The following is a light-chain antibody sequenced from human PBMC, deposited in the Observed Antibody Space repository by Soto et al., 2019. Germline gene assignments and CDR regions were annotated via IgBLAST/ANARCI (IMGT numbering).Light chain of an antibody. J-gene: IGLJ3*02. CDR2: EVS. V-gene: IGLV2-14*01. Sequence: QSALTQPASVSGSPGQSITISCTGTSSDVGGYNYVSWYQQHPGKAPKLMIYEVSNRPSGVSNRVSGSKSGNTASLTISGLQGEDEADYYCSSYPSSSTRVFGGGTKLTVL. CDR3: SSYPSSSTRV. CDR1: SSDVGGYNY.